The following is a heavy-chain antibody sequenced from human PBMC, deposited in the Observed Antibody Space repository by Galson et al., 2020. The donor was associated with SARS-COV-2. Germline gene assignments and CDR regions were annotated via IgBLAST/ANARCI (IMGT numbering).Heavy chain of an antibody. CDR3: ARGEVVPAAIRVWYFDL. CDR1: GYTFTSYD. CDR2: MNPNSGNT. V-gene: IGHV1-8*01. Sequence: ASVKVSCKASGYTFTSYDINWVRQATGQGLEWMGWMNPNSGNTGYAQKFQGRVTMTMNTSISTAYMELSSLRSEDTAVYYCARGEVVPAAIRVWYFDLWGRGTLVTVSS. D-gene: IGHD2-2*02. J-gene: IGHJ2*01.